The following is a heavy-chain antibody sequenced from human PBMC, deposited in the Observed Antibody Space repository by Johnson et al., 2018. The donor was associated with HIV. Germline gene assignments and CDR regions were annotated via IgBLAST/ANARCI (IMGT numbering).Heavy chain of an antibody. CDR2: IYSGGNT. CDR1: GFTVSSNY. V-gene: IGHV3-66*02. Sequence: VQLVESGGELIQPGGSLRLSCAASGFTVSSNYMSWVRQAPGKGLEWVSVIYSGGNTYYADSVKGRFTISRDNSKNTLYLQMNSLRAEDTAVYYCTRRSPYDAFDIWGQGTMVTVSS. CDR3: TRRSPYDAFDI. J-gene: IGHJ3*02.